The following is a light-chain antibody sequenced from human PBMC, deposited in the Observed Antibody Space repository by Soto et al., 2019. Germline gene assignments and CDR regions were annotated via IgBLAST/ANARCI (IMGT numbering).Light chain of an antibody. CDR1: SSDVGGYNY. V-gene: IGLV2-14*03. CDR2: DVD. J-gene: IGLJ2*01. Sequence: QSALTQPASVSASPGQSITISCTGTSSDVGGYNYVSWYQQHPGKAPKLMIYDVDTRPSGISIRFSGSKSGNTASLTISGLQAEDEADYYCSSYTSSSTLVFGGGTKLTVL. CDR3: SSYTSSSTLV.